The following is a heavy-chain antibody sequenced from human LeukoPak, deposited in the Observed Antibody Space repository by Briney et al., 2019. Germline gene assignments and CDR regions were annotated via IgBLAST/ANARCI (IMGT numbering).Heavy chain of an antibody. CDR2: MNPNSGST. Sequence: ASVKVSCKASGYTFTSYDINWVRQATGQGLEWMGWMNPNSGSTGYAQKFQGRVTMTRNTSISTAYMELSSLRSEDTAVYYCARGLTYYGFWSGYSYYYFDYWGQGTLVTVSS. CDR1: GYTFTSYD. V-gene: IGHV1-8*01. CDR3: ARGLTYYGFWSGYSYYYFDY. D-gene: IGHD3-3*01. J-gene: IGHJ4*02.